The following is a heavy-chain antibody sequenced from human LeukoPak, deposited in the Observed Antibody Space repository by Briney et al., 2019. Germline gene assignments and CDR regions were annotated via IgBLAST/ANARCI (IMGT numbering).Heavy chain of an antibody. CDR2: IYYSGST. Sequence: SETLSLTCTVSGVSISSYYWSWIRQPPGKGLEWIGYIYYSGSTNYNPSLKSRVTISVDTSKNQFSLKLSSVTAADTAVYYCARVGPRRITIFGVVKFGYFDYWGQGTLVTVSS. CDR1: GVSISSYY. J-gene: IGHJ4*02. D-gene: IGHD3-3*01. V-gene: IGHV4-59*12. CDR3: ARVGPRRITIFGVVKFGYFDY.